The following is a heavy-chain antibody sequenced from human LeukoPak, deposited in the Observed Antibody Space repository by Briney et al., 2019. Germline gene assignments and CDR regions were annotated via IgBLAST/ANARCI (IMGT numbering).Heavy chain of an antibody. CDR1: GYTFTSYD. CDR3: ARDDSGSWSSDLDY. J-gene: IGHJ4*02. V-gene: IGHV1-2*02. CDR2: FNPNSGGT. D-gene: IGHD6-13*01. Sequence: ASVKVSCKASGYTFTSYDINWVRQATGQGLEWMGWFNPNSGGTNYAQKFQGRVTMTRDTSISTAYMELSRLTSDDTAVYYCARDDSGSWSSDLDYWGQGTLVTVSS.